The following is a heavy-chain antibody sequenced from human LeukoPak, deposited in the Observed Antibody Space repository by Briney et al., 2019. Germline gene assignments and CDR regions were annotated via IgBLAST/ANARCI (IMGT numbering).Heavy chain of an antibody. J-gene: IGHJ4*02. V-gene: IGHV1-69*13. CDR3: ARGYYYDSSGYYPPLAY. CDR1: GGTFSSYA. Sequence: SVKVSCTASGGTFSSYAISWVRQAPGQGLEWMGGIIPIFGTANYAQKFQGRVTITADESTSTAYMELSSLRSEDTAVYYCARGYYYDSSGYYPPLAYWGQGTLVTVSS. CDR2: IIPIFGTA. D-gene: IGHD3-22*01.